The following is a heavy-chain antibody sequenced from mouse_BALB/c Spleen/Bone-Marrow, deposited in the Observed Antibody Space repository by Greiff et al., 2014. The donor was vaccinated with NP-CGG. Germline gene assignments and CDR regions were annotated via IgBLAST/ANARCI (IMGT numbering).Heavy chain of an antibody. CDR1: GFTLSSYA. V-gene: IGHV5-9-3*01. CDR3: ARQDYYGSSPHWYFDV. CDR2: ISSGGSYI. Sequence: DVKLVESGGGLVKPGGSLKLSCAASGFTLSSYAMSWVRQTPEKRLEWVATISSGGSYIYYADSVKGQFTFSRDTAKNTLYMQMSSLRSEDTAIYYCARQDYYGSSPHWYFDVWGAGTTVTVSS. D-gene: IGHD1-1*01. J-gene: IGHJ1*01.